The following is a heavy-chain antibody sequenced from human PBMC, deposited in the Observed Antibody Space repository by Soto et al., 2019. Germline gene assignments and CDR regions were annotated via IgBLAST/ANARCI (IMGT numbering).Heavy chain of an antibody. CDR3: TRALGRVLRGAHFDY. J-gene: IGHJ4*02. CDR2: ISSSSSTI. Sequence: EVQLVESGGGLVQPGGSLRLSCAASGFTFSSYSMNWVRQAPGKGLEWVSYISSSSSTIYYADSVKGRFTISRDNAKKSLYLQMNSLRDQDTAVYYCTRALGRVLRGAHFDYWGQGNLVTVSS. V-gene: IGHV3-48*02. D-gene: IGHD3-10*01. CDR1: GFTFSSYS.